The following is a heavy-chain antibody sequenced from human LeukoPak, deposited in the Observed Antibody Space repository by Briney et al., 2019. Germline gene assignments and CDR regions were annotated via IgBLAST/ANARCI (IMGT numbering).Heavy chain of an antibody. V-gene: IGHV4-34*01. CDR3: ARALGRRFGY. CDR1: GGSFSGYY. D-gene: IGHD1-26*01. J-gene: IGHJ4*02. CDR2: INHSGST. Sequence: SATLSLTCAVYGGSFSGYYWSWIRQPPGKGLEWIGEINHSGSTNYNPSLKSRVTISVDTSKNQFSLKLSSVTAADTAVYYCARALGRRFGYWGQGTLVTVSS.